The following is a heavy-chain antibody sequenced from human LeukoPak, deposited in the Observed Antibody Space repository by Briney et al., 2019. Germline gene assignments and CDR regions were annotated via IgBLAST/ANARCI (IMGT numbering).Heavy chain of an antibody. V-gene: IGHV4-30-2*01. J-gene: IGHJ6*02. D-gene: IGHD3-3*01. Sequence: SQTLSLTCAVSGGSTSSGGYSWTWIRQPPGKGLEWIGYIYQSGNTFYNPSLKSRVSISVDRSKNHFSLKLSSVTAADSAVYYCARADGVWSGPDYYYYYGMDVWGQGTTVTVSS. CDR2: IYQSGNT. CDR3: ARADGVWSGPDYYYYYGMDV. CDR1: GGSTSSGGYS.